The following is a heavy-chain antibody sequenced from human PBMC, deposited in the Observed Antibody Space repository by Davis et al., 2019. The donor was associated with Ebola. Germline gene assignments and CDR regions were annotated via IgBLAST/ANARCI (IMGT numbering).Heavy chain of an antibody. Sequence: ASVKVSCKASGYTFTSYGISWVRQPPGQGLEWMGWISAYNGNTNYAQKLQGRVTMTTDTSTSTAYMELRSLRSDDTAVYYCAKARSSWTPFDYWGQGTLVTVSS. CDR1: GYTFTSYG. D-gene: IGHD6-13*01. V-gene: IGHV1-18*01. CDR3: AKARSSWTPFDY. CDR2: ISAYNGNT. J-gene: IGHJ4*02.